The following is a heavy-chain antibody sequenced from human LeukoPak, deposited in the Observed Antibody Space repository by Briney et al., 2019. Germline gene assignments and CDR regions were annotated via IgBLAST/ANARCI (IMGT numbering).Heavy chain of an antibody. D-gene: IGHD3-10*01. V-gene: IGHV4-34*01. CDR2: INHSGST. J-gene: IGHJ6*02. CDR3: ARDKITMVGYYYYGMDV. CDR1: GGSFSGYY. Sequence: SETLSLTCAVYGGSFSGYYWSWIRQPPGKGLEWIGEINHSGSTNYNPSLKSRVTISVDTSKNQFSLKLNSVTAADTAVYYCARDKITMVGYYYYGMDVWGQGTTVTVSS.